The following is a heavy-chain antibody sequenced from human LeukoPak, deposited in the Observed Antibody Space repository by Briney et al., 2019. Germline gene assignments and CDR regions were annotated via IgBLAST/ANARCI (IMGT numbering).Heavy chain of an antibody. CDR1: GFTFSSYG. CDR3: AKAVEYSNPWFNWYAFDI. J-gene: IGHJ3*02. D-gene: IGHD6-6*01. V-gene: IGHV3-30*02. CDR2: IRYDGSDK. Sequence: GGSLRLSCAASGFTFSSYGMHWVRQAPGKGLEWVAFIRYDGSDKYYADSVKGRFTISRDNSKNTLYLQMNSLRAEDTAVYYFAKAVEYSNPWFNWYAFDIWGQGTTVTVSS.